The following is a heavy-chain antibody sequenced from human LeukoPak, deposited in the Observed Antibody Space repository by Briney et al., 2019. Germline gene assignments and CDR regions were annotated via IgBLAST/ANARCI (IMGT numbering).Heavy chain of an antibody. V-gene: IGHV3-53*01. D-gene: IGHD2-2*01. Sequence: LSLTCGVSGGSIDITNYWSWVRQAPGKGLEWVSVIYSGGSTYYADSVKGRFTISRDNSKNTLYLQMNGLRADDTAVYYCAKDHSTTWLGSFNYWGQGTLVTVSS. CDR1: GGSIDITNY. CDR2: IYSGGST. CDR3: AKDHSTTWLGSFNY. J-gene: IGHJ4*02.